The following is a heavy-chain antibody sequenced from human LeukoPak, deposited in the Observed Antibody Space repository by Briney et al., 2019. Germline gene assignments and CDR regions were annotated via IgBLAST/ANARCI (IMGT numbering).Heavy chain of an antibody. CDR3: AKDEVGSGSLYYFDY. Sequence: GGSLRLSCAASGFTFSSYAMSWVRQAPGKGLEWVSAISGSGGSTYYADSVKGRFTISRDNSKNTLYLQMNSLRAEDTAVYYYAKDEVGSGSLYYFDYWGQGTLVTVSS. CDR2: ISGSGGST. D-gene: IGHD3-10*01. J-gene: IGHJ4*02. V-gene: IGHV3-23*01. CDR1: GFTFSSYA.